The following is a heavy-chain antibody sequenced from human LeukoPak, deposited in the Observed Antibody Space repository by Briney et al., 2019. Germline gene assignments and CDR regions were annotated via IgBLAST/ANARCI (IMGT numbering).Heavy chain of an antibody. Sequence: AETLSLTCAVYGGSFSGYYWSWIGQPPGKGREWIGEINHMGSTNYTPSLKSPVSLSVDTSKTQFSLKLSSVTAADTAVYYCARDHRPYSNYAPNWYFDLCGRGPLVTVSS. CDR1: GGSFSGYY. CDR3: ARDHRPYSNYAPNWYFDL. D-gene: IGHD4-11*01. CDR2: INHMGST. J-gene: IGHJ2*01. V-gene: IGHV4-34*01.